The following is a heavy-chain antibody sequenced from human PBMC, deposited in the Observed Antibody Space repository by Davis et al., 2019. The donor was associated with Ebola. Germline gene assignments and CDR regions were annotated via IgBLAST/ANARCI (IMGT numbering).Heavy chain of an antibody. CDR2: ISGSSSYT. J-gene: IGHJ4*02. D-gene: IGHD4-17*01. Sequence: GGSLRLSCAASGFTFSSYAMHWVRQAPGKGLEWVSSISGSSSYTYYADSVKGRFTISRDNAKNSLYLQMNSLRAEDTAVYYCARGLTTVTSPDYWGQGTLVTVSS. CDR1: GFTFSSYA. V-gene: IGHV3-21*01. CDR3: ARGLTTVTSPDY.